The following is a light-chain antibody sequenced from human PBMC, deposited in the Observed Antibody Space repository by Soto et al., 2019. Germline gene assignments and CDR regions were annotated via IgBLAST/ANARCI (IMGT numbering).Light chain of an antibody. Sequence: DIQMTQSPSTLSASVGDRVTITCRASQSISSWLAWYQQKPGKAPKLLIYKASSLESGVPSRFSGSGSGTEFTLTISSLQPDDFATYYCQQYNSYSWKFGQGTQVEMK. V-gene: IGKV1-5*03. CDR2: KAS. J-gene: IGKJ1*01. CDR1: QSISSW. CDR3: QQYNSYSWK.